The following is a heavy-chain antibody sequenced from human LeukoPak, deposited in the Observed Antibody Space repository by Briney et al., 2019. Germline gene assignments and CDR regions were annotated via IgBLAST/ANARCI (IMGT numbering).Heavy chain of an antibody. Sequence: PGGSLRLSCAASGLTFSSHWMHWVRQAPGKGLEWVAVISSDGNKKNYADSVKGRFTISKDSSKNTLYLQMNTLRAEDTALYYCARDVGRDTITTEIEYWGQGTLVTVSS. J-gene: IGHJ4*02. CDR1: GLTFSSHW. CDR2: ISSDGNKK. V-gene: IGHV3-30-3*01. D-gene: IGHD4-11*01. CDR3: ARDVGRDTITTEIEY.